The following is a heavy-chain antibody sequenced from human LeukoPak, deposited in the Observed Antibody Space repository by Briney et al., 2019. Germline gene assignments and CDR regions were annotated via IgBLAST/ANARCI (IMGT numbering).Heavy chain of an antibody. J-gene: IGHJ4*02. D-gene: IGHD3-9*01. CDR2: INPNSGGT. V-gene: IGHV1-2*02. CDR3: ARGGRYDILTGYYDGEGFDY. CDR1: GHTFTGYY. Sequence: ASVKVSCKASGHTFTGYYMHWVRQAPGQGLEWMGWINPNSGGTNYAQKFQGRVTMTRDTSISTAYMELSRLRSDDTAVYYCARGGRYDILTGYYDGEGFDYWGQGTLVTVSS.